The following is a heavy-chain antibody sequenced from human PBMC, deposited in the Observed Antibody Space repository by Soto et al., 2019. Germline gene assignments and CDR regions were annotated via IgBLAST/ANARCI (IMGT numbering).Heavy chain of an antibody. V-gene: IGHV1-69*13. D-gene: IGHD2-21*02. CDR3: ARDYCGGDCTGEACDI. CDR1: GGTFSSYA. CDR2: IIPIFGTA. Sequence: SVKVSCKASGGTFSSYAISWVRQAPGQGLEWMGGIIPIFGTANYAQKCQGRVTITADESTSTAYMELSSLRSEDTAVYYCARDYCGGDCTGEACDIWGQGTMVTASS. J-gene: IGHJ3*02.